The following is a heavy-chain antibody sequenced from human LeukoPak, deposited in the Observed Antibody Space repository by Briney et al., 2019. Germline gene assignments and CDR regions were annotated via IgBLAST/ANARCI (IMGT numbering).Heavy chain of an antibody. V-gene: IGHV3-33*01. CDR2: IWNDGSKK. CDR3: ARRHCTNDVCYFDC. D-gene: IGHD2-8*01. CDR1: GFTFSVYG. Sequence: RSPRLSCAASGFTFSVYGMHWVCQAPGKGLEWVAVIWNDGSKKYYADSVKGRFTISRDDSKNTVYLQMNSLRAGDTAVYYCARRHCTNDVCYFDCWGQRILVSVSS. J-gene: IGHJ4*03.